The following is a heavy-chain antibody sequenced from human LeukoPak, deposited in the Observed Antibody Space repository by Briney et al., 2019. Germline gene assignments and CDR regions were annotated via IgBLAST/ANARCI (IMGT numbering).Heavy chain of an antibody. CDR2: IYYSGST. V-gene: IGHV4-59*08. Sequence: PSETLSLTCTVSGGSISSYYWSWIRQPPGKGLEWIGYIYYSGSTNYNPSLKSRVTISVDTSKNQFSLKLSSVTAADTAVYYCARQHCGGGSCYSWFDPWGQGTLVTVSS. CDR3: ARQHCGGGSCYSWFDP. J-gene: IGHJ5*02. CDR1: GGSISSYY. D-gene: IGHD2-15*01.